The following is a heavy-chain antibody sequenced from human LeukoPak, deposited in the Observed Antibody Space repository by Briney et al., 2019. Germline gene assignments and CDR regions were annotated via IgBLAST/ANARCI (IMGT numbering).Heavy chain of an antibody. D-gene: IGHD5-12*01. V-gene: IGHV3-23*01. CDR2: ISGSGRST. Sequence: GGSLRLSCAASGFTFSSYAMIWVRHAPGKGLELVSAISGSGRSTHYADPVKGRFTISRDNSKNTLYLQMTSVRAEDTAVYYCARDYSGGYVDFDYWGQGNLVTVSS. J-gene: IGHJ4*02. CDR1: GFTFSSYA. CDR3: ARDYSGGYVDFDY.